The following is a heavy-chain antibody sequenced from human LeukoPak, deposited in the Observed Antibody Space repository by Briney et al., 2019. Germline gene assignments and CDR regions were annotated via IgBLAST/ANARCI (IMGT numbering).Heavy chain of an antibody. CDR2: IYYSGST. Sequence: SETPSLTCTVSGGSISSYYWSWIRQPPGKGLEWIGYIYYSGSTNYNPSLKSRVTISVDTSKNQFSLKLSSVTAADTAVYYCARDAGYCSSTSCYRLFDYWGQGTLVTVSS. CDR1: GGSISSYY. V-gene: IGHV4-59*01. D-gene: IGHD2-2*03. CDR3: ARDAGYCSSTSCYRLFDY. J-gene: IGHJ4*02.